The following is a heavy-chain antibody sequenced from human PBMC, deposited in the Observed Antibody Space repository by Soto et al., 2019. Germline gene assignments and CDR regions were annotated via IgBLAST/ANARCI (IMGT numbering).Heavy chain of an antibody. V-gene: IGHV3-11*01. D-gene: IGHD6-19*01. J-gene: IGHJ4*02. Sequence: GGSLRLSCAASGFTFSDYYMSWIRQAPGKGLEWVSYISSSGSTIYYADSVKGRFTISRDNAKNSLYLQMNSLRAEDTAVYYCARVGYSSHVSVANTPRPVPVVTYWGQGTLVTVSS. CDR1: GFTFSDYY. CDR3: ARVGYSSHVSVANTPRPVPVVTY. CDR2: ISSSGSTI.